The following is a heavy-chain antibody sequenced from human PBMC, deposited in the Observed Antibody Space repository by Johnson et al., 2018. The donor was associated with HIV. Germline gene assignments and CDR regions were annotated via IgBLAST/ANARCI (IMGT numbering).Heavy chain of an antibody. J-gene: IGHJ3*02. CDR3: ARARDRSSSRDAFDI. V-gene: IGHV3-30*03. Sequence: QVQLVESGGGVVQPGRSLRLSCAASGFTFSSYGMHWVRQAPGKGLEWAAVISYDGSNKYYADSVKGRFTISRDNSKNTLYLQMNSLRAEDTAVYYCARARDRSSSRDAFDIWGQGTMVTVSS. CDR1: GFTFSSYG. D-gene: IGHD6-13*01. CDR2: ISYDGSNK.